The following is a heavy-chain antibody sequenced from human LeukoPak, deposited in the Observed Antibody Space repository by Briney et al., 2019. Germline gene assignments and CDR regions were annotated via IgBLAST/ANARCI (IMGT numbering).Heavy chain of an antibody. D-gene: IGHD5/OR15-5a*01. CDR1: GYTLTELS. CDR3: AAGGVYDLLRY. Sequence: ASVKVSCKVYGYTLTELSMHWVRQAPGKGLEWMGGFDPGDAETIYAQRFQGRVTMTEDTSTDTAYMELSSPRSEDTAVYYCAAGGVYDLLRYWGQGALVTVSS. CDR2: FDPGDAET. J-gene: IGHJ4*02. V-gene: IGHV1-24*01.